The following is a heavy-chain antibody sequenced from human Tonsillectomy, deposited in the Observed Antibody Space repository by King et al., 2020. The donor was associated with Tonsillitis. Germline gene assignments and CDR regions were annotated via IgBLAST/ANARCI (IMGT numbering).Heavy chain of an antibody. D-gene: IGHD3-3*01. Sequence: DVQLVESGGGLVQPGRSLRLSCAASGFTFDDYAMHWVRQAPGKGLEWVSSISWNSGSIAYADSVRGRFTISRDNAKNSLYLQMNSLRAEDTALYYCAKGDYAFWNNLEGYFDNWGQGTLVTVSS. J-gene: IGHJ4*02. CDR2: ISWNSGSI. CDR3: AKGDYAFWNNLEGYFDN. V-gene: IGHV3-9*01. CDR1: GFTFDDYA.